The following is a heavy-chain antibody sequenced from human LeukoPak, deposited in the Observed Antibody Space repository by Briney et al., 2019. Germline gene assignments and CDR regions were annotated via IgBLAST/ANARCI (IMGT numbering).Heavy chain of an antibody. Sequence: SETLSLTCTVSGGSVSSGSYYWRWIRQPPGTGLEWIGYIYYSGSTNYNPSLKSRVTISVDTSKNQFSLKLSSVTAADTAVYYCARVYDYVLGYWGQGTLVTVSS. CDR2: IYYSGST. CDR1: GGSVSSGSYY. V-gene: IGHV4-61*01. J-gene: IGHJ4*02. CDR3: ARVYDYVLGY. D-gene: IGHD3-16*01.